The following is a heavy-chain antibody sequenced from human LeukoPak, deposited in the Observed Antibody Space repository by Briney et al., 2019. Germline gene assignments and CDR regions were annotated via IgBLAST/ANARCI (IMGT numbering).Heavy chain of an antibody. CDR2: ISGSGGST. Sequence: HPGGSLRLSCAASGFTFSSYAMGWVRQAPGEGLEWVSAISGSGGSTYYADSVKGRFTISRDNSKNTLYLQMNSLGAEDTAVYYCAKDLVYGDYLLDYWGQGTLVTVSS. V-gene: IGHV3-23*01. CDR1: GFTFSSYA. CDR3: AKDLVYGDYLLDY. D-gene: IGHD4-17*01. J-gene: IGHJ4*02.